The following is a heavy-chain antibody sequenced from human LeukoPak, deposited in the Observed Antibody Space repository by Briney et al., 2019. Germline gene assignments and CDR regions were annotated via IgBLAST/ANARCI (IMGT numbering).Heavy chain of an antibody. V-gene: IGHV3-11*04. J-gene: IGHJ5*02. CDR1: GFTFSDYY. CDR3: ARDRGRVSGSLNWFDP. Sequence: KPGGSLRLSCAASGFTFSDYYMSWIRQAPGKGLEWVSYISSSDSTIYYADSVKGRFTISRDNSKNTLYLQMNSLRAEDTAVYYCARDRGRVSGSLNWFDPWGQGTLVTVSS. D-gene: IGHD1-26*01. CDR2: ISSSDSTI.